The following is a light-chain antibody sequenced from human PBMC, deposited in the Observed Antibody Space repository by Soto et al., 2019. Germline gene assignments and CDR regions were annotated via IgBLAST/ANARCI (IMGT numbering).Light chain of an antibody. CDR1: QSVSSSY. J-gene: IGKJ2*01. CDR3: QQYGSSPPGYT. V-gene: IGKV3-20*01. CDR2: GAS. Sequence: EIVLTQSPGTLSLSPGERATLSCRASQSVSSSYLAWYQQKPGQAPRLLIYGASSRATAIPARFSGSGSGTDFTLTISRLEPEDFAVYYCQQYGSSPPGYTFRQGTKLEIK.